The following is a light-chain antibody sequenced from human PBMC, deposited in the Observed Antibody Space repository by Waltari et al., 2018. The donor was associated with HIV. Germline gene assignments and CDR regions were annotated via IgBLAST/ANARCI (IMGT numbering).Light chain of an antibody. CDR1: NSDIGGYNY. V-gene: IGLV2-8*01. CDR2: EFT. CDR3: SSYSNTNGFYVV. J-gene: IGLJ2*01. Sequence: QSALTQPPSASGSPGQSVTISCTGTNSDIGGYNYVSWYQHHPGKAPKLVISEFTKRPSAFPGRFSGSKSGTTASLTVSGLQAEDEGDYYCSSYSNTNGFYVVFGGGTRLTVL.